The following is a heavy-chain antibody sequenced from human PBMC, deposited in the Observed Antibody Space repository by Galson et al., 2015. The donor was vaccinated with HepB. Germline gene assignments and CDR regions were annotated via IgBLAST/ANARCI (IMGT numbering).Heavy chain of an antibody. Sequence: PALVKPTQTLTLTCTFSGFSLSTSGMRVSWIRQPPGKALEWLARIDWDDDKFYSTSLKTRLTISKDTSKNQVVLTMTNMDPVDTATYYCARNFGSSSGGGYCGGDCYPPYFDYWGQGTLVTVSS. V-gene: IGHV2-70*04. CDR2: IDWDDDK. CDR3: ARNFGSSSGGGYCGGDCYPPYFDY. D-gene: IGHD2-21*01. CDR1: GFSLSTSGMR. J-gene: IGHJ4*02.